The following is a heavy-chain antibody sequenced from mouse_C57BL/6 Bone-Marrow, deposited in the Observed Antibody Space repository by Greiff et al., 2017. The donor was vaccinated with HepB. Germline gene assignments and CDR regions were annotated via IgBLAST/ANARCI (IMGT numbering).Heavy chain of an antibody. CDR3: ARDYGNSVDY. CDR2: IDPSDSYT. V-gene: IGHV1-59*01. Sequence: QVQLQQPGAELVRPGTSVKLSCKASGYTFTSYWMHWVKQRPGQGLEWIGVIDPSDSYTNYNQKFKGKATLTVDTSSSTAYMQLSSLTSEDSAVYYCARDYGNSVDYWGQGTTLTVSS. J-gene: IGHJ2*01. D-gene: IGHD2-1*01. CDR1: GYTFTSYW.